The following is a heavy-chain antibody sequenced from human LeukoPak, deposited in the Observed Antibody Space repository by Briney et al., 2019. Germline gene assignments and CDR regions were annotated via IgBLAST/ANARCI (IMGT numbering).Heavy chain of an antibody. V-gene: IGHV3-30*18. Sequence: GGSLRLSCAASGFTFSSYGMHWVRQAPGKGLEWVAVISYDGSNKYYADSVKGRFTISRDNSKNTLYLQMNSLRAEDTAVYYCAKDRLRFVVVTAITTSDYWGQGTLVTVSS. CDR1: GFTFSSYG. D-gene: IGHD2-21*02. J-gene: IGHJ4*02. CDR3: AKDRLRFVVVTAITTSDY. CDR2: ISYDGSNK.